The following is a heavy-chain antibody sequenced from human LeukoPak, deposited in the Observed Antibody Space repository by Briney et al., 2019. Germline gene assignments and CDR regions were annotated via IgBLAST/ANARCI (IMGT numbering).Heavy chain of an antibody. CDR3: ARATGGSYCGGDCYYYGMDV. CDR2: ISSSSSTI. Sequence: PGGSLRLSCAASGLTFSSYSMNWVRQAPGKGLEWVSYISSSSSTIYYADSVKGRFTISRDNAKNSLYLQMNSLRAEDTAVCYCARATGGSYCGGDCYYYGMDVWGQGTTVTVSS. V-gene: IGHV3-48*01. CDR1: GLTFSSYS. D-gene: IGHD2-21*01. J-gene: IGHJ6*02.